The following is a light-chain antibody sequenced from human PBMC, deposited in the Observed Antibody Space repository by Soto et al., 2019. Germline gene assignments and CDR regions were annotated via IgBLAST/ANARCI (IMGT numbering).Light chain of an antibody. Sequence: SPRTQTPPPYAPPGHSVPISCTGHPSDLGAYKYGSWYQQRPGKAPKLMIYEVSKRPSGVPDRFSGYKYGHTASLTVSGLQAEDEADYYCSSHAGSNNYVFGTGTKVTVL. J-gene: IGLJ1*01. CDR3: SSHAGSNNYV. V-gene: IGLV2-8*01. CDR1: PSDLGAYKY. CDR2: EVS.